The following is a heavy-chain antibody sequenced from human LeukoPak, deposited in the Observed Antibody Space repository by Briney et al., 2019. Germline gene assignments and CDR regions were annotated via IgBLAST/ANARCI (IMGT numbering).Heavy chain of an antibody. CDR1: GFTFSSYT. CDR2: ISGSNSYI. J-gene: IGHJ4*02. D-gene: IGHD3-3*01. CDR3: ARALTALTYEGY. V-gene: IGHV3-21*01. Sequence: GGSLRLSCAASGFTFSSYTLHWIRQAPGKGLEWVSSISGSNSYIFYADSVKGRFTVSRDNAKDSLYLQMNSLRAEDTAVYYCARALTALTYEGYWGQGTLVTVSS.